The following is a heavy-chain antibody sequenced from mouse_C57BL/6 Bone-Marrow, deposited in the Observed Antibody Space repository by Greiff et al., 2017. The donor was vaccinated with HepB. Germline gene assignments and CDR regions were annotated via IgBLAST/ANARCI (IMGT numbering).Heavy chain of an antibody. CDR2: IYPGSGST. Sequence: QVQLQQSGAELVKPGASVKMSCKASGYTFTSYWITWVKQRPGQGLEWIGDIYPGSGSTNYNEKFKSKATLTVDTSSSTAYMQLSSLTSEDSAVYYCARWELRRPYYFDYWGQGTTLTVSS. V-gene: IGHV1-55*01. J-gene: IGHJ2*01. D-gene: IGHD2-12*01. CDR1: GYTFTSYW. CDR3: ARWELRRPYYFDY.